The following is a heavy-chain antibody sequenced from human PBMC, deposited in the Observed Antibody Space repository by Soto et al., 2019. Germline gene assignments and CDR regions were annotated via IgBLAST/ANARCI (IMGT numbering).Heavy chain of an antibody. J-gene: IGHJ5*02. CDR3: AGYNWNYYFDP. CDR2: IYYSGST. D-gene: IGHD1-7*01. V-gene: IGHV4-59*03. Sequence: PSETLSLTCTVSGGSISSYYWSWIRQPPGKGLEWIGYIYYSGSTNYNPSLKSRVTISIDTSKSQFSLNLNSMTAADTAVYYCAGYNWNYYFDPWGQGTLVTVSS. CDR1: GGSISSYY.